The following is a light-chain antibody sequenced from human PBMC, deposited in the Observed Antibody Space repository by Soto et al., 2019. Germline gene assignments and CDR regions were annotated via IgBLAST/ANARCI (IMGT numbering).Light chain of an antibody. J-gene: IGKJ4*01. Sequence: EIVLTQSPATLSLSPGERATLSCRASESVSDYIAWYQQKPGQPPRLVNYDTSKRATGVPARFSGSGSGTDFTLTISSLEPEDFAVYYFQQRTNWLTFGGGTKVEIK. CDR3: QQRTNWLT. V-gene: IGKV3-11*01. CDR2: DTS. CDR1: ESVSDY.